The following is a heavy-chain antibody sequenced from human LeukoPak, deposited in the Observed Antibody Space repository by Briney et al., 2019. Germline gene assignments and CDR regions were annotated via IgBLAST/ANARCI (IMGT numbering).Heavy chain of an antibody. V-gene: IGHV3-30-3*01. Sequence: GRSLRLSCAASGFTFSSYSMHWVRQAPGKGLEWVAVISYDGNNKYYADSVKGRFTISRDNSKNTLYLQMNSLRAEDTAVYYCARDLTGDYFDYWGQGTLVTVFS. CDR3: ARDLTGDYFDY. J-gene: IGHJ4*02. CDR1: GFTFSSYS. D-gene: IGHD7-27*01. CDR2: ISYDGNNK.